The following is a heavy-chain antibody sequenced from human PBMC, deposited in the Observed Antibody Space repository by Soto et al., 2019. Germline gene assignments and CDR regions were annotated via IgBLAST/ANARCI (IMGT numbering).Heavy chain of an antibody. CDR3: VGFRSHTIFTF. CDR1: GGSISSSPSY. Sequence: QLQLQESGPGLVKPSETLSLTCTVSGGSISSSPSYWAWIRQPPGKGLEWIGHIFYSGSTSYSPSLRSRVSISADTSKNQFSLQLSSVTAADAAVYFCVGFRSHTIFTFWGQGTLVTVSS. J-gene: IGHJ4*02. D-gene: IGHD3-9*01. V-gene: IGHV4-39*01. CDR2: IFYSGST.